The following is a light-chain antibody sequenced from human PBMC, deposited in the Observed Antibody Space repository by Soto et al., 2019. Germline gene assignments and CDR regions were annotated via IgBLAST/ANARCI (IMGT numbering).Light chain of an antibody. Sequence: EIVLTQSPGTLSLSPGERATLSCRASQSVSSSYLAWYQQKPGQAPRLLIYGASSRATGIPDRFSGSGSGTDFTLTISRLEXXXXAVYYCQQYGSSPLTFGGGTKVEIK. CDR2: GAS. J-gene: IGKJ4*01. V-gene: IGKV3-20*01. CDR1: QSVSSSY. CDR3: QQYGSSPLT.